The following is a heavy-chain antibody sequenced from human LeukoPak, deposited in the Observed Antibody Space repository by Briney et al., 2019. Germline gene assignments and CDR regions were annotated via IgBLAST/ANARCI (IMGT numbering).Heavy chain of an antibody. CDR1: GFTFSSYE. J-gene: IGHJ4*02. CDR2: ISSSGSTI. D-gene: IGHD2-2*01. CDR3: ARERYCSSTSCYAALFDY. V-gene: IGHV3-48*03. Sequence: PGGSLRLSCAVSGFTFSSYEMKWVRQAPGKGLEWVSYISSSGSTIYYADSVKGRFTISRDNAKNPLYLQMNSLRAEDTAVYCCARERYCSSTSCYAALFDYWGQGTLVTVSS.